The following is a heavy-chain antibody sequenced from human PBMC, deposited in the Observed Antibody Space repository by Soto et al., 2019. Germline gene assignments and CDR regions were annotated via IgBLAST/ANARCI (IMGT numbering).Heavy chain of an antibody. J-gene: IGHJ4*02. CDR1: GGSISSSNW. Sequence: SETLSLTCAVSGGSISSSNWWSWVRQPPGKGLEWIGEIYHSGSTNYNPSLKSRVTISVDKSKKQFSLKLSSVTAADTAVYYCARDAVDTAMVTYFDYWGQGTLVTVSS. D-gene: IGHD5-18*01. CDR3: ARDAVDTAMVTYFDY. CDR2: IYHSGST. V-gene: IGHV4-4*02.